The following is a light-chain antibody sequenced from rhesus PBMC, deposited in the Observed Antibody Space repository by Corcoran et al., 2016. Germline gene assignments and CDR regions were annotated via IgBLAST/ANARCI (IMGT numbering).Light chain of an antibody. Sequence: DIQMTQSPSSLSASVGDRVTIPCRASENVNNYLNWYQQKPGKAPKLLIYKSATLQSGVPSRFSGSGAGTDYTFTISSLQPEDVATYYCQQHNSHPLTFGGGTKVEIK. CDR1: ENVNNY. CDR3: QQHNSHPLT. J-gene: IGKJ4*01. V-gene: IGKV1-74*01. CDR2: KSA.